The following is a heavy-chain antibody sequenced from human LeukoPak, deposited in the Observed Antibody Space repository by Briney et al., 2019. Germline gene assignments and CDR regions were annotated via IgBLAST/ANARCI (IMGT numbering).Heavy chain of an antibody. CDR3: ARIPVGATWLDDAFDI. Sequence: SVKVSCTASGGTFSSYAISWVRQAPGQGLEWMGGIIPIFGTANYAQKFQGRVTITADESTSTAYMELSSLRSEDTAVYYCARIPVGATWLDDAFDIWGQGTMVTVSS. V-gene: IGHV1-69*13. D-gene: IGHD1-26*01. CDR2: IIPIFGTA. J-gene: IGHJ3*02. CDR1: GGTFSSYA.